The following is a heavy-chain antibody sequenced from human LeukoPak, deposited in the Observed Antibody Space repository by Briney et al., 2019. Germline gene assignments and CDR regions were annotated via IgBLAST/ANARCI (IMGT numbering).Heavy chain of an antibody. CDR3: ARRFTGSYSFDC. D-gene: IGHD1-26*01. Sequence: SGTLSLTCDVSGGSITQTNYWTWVRQPARTGLEWIGEVNLQGGTNYNPSLLRRVAISVDTSANHVSLQMTSVTAADTAVYYCARRFTGSYSFDCWGQGTLVTVSS. V-gene: IGHV4-4*02. CDR1: GGSITQTNY. J-gene: IGHJ4*02. CDR2: VNLQGGT.